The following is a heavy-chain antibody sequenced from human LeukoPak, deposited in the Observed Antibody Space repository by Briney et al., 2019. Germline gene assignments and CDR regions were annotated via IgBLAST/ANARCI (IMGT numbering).Heavy chain of an antibody. CDR2: VNPNSGNT. CDR3: ARGLRRAAMVTEDY. CDR1: GYTFTSYD. D-gene: IGHD5-18*01. J-gene: IGHJ4*02. Sequence: GASVKVSCKASGYTFTSYDINWVRQATGQGLEWMGWVNPNSGNTGYAQKFQGRVTMTRNTSISTVYMELSSLRSEDTAVYYCARGLRRAAMVTEDYWGQGTLVTASS. V-gene: IGHV1-8*01.